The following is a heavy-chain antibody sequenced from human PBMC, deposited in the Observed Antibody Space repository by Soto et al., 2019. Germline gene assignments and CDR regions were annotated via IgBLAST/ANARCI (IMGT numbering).Heavy chain of an antibody. Sequence: QVQLVQSGAEVKKPGASVKVSCKASGYTFTNHDINWVRQASGQGLEWMGWMNPDSGKTEYVRKFQGRVTLTRNTSITTAYMELSSLKSEDTAVYFYALYTSSFSYVDYWGQGTLVTVSS. CDR3: ALYTSSFSYVDY. V-gene: IGHV1-8*01. CDR2: MNPDSGKT. J-gene: IGHJ4*02. D-gene: IGHD2-2*02. CDR1: GYTFTNHD.